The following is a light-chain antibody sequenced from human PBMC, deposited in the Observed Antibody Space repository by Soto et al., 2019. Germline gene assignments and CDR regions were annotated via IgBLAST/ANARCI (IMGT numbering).Light chain of an antibody. V-gene: IGKV3-15*01. CDR3: QQYNDWQWT. Sequence: EIVMTQSPATLSVSPGERATLSCRASQSIRSSLAWYQQKPGQAPRLLIYGASTRATGLPARFRGSGSGTEFTLTISSLQSEDFAVYYCQQYNDWQWTFGLGTKVDIK. CDR2: GAS. CDR1: QSIRSS. J-gene: IGKJ1*01.